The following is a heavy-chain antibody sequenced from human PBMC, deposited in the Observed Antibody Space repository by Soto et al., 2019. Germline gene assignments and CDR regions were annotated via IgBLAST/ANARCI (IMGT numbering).Heavy chain of an antibody. J-gene: IGHJ4*02. CDR3: ARVSRDYHLYYFDY. CDR1: VFTFIDHF. CDR2: ISTTRNYT. D-gene: IGHD2-21*01. V-gene: IGHV3-11*06. Sequence: PGWSLRLSCIFSVFTFIDHFMAWVRQAPGKGLEWVSDISTTRNYTKYADSVKGRFSMSRDNARNSVYLQMNRLRADDTAVYYCARVSRDYHLYYFDYWGQGALVTVSS.